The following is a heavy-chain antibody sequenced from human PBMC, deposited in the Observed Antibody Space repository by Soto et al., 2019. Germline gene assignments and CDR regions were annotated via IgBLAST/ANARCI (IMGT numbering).Heavy chain of an antibody. D-gene: IGHD2-21*02. CDR3: VRGGGVDVVTPTRIVFDY. J-gene: IGHJ4*02. V-gene: IGHV1-2*02. Sequence: QVQLVQSGAEVKKPGASVKVSCKVSGYTFTGNYMHWMRQAPGQGPEWMGWINPRNGDTDYAQKFTGRVTITRDTSISTAYMDLSRLTSDDTAIYFCVRGGGVDVVTPTRIVFDYWGQGTLLTVSS. CDR2: INPRNGDT. CDR1: GYTFTGNY.